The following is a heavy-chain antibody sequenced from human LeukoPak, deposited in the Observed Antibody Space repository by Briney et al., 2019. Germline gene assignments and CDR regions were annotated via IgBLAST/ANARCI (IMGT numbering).Heavy chain of an antibody. V-gene: IGHV3-48*03. CDR3: ARLYSSSSGKAFDI. CDR1: GFTFSSYE. J-gene: IGHJ3*02. CDR2: VSSSGRII. Sequence: GGSLRLSCAASGFTFSSYEMNWVRQAPGKGLEWVSYVSSSGRIIYYADSVKGRFTISRDNAKNSLYLQMNSLRAEDTAVYYCARLYSSSSGKAFDIWGQGTMVTVSS. D-gene: IGHD6-6*01.